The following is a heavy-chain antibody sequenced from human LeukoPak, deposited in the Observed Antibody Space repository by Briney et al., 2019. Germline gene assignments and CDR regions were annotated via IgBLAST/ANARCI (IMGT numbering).Heavy chain of an antibody. Sequence: ASVKVSCKVSGYTLTELPMHWVRQAPGKGLEWMGGFDPEDGETIYAQKFQGRVTMTEDTSTDTAYMELSSLRSEDTAVYYCATDRGLAGTKENWFDPWGQGTLVTVSS. CDR1: GYTLTELP. CDR2: FDPEDGET. CDR3: ATDRGLAGTKENWFDP. D-gene: IGHD6-13*01. J-gene: IGHJ5*02. V-gene: IGHV1-24*01.